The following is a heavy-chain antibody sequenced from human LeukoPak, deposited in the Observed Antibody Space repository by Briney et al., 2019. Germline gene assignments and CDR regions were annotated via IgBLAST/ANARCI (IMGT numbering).Heavy chain of an antibody. D-gene: IGHD3-10*01. CDR3: ARRRGSGSHRRVSREYYFDY. CDR1: GGSFSGYY. J-gene: IGHJ4*02. CDR2: INHSGST. Sequence: SETLSLTCAVYGGSFSGYYWSWIRQPPGKGLEWIGEINHSGSTNYNPSLKSRVTISVDTSKNQFSLKLSSVTAADTAVYYCARRRGSGSHRRVSREYYFDYWGQGTLVTVSS. V-gene: IGHV4-34*01.